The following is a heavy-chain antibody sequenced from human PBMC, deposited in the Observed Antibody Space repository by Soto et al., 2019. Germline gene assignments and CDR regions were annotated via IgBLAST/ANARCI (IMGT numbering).Heavy chain of an antibody. D-gene: IGHD3-10*01. CDR2: ISYNGRKT. V-gene: IGHV3-30*18. CDR3: AKDHYYDSVSFSPYYFDY. Sequence: QVQLVESGGGVVQPGRSLRLSCAASGFTFNTYGMHWVRQAPGKGLEWVAVISYNGRKTYYVDSVKGRFTISRDNSKNTLYLQMNSLRAEDTAVYYCAKDHYYDSVSFSPYYFDYWGQGTRVTVSS. J-gene: IGHJ4*02. CDR1: GFTFNTYG.